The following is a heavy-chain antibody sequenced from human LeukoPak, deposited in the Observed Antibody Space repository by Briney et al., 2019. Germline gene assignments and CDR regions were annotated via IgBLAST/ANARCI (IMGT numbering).Heavy chain of an antibody. J-gene: IGHJ4*02. CDR1: GFTFTSYA. CDR3: AKDTRIAVAGSDY. D-gene: IGHD6-19*01. CDR2: ISSAGSA. V-gene: IGHV3-23*01. Sequence: GGSLRLSRAASGFTFTSYAMSWVRQAPGKGLEWISSISSAGSAYNADSVKGRFTISRDNSKNTLYLQMNSLRAEDTAVYYCAKDTRIAVAGSDYWGQGTLVTVSS.